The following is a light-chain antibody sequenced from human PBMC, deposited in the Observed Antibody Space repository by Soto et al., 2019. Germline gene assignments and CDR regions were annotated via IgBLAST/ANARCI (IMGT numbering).Light chain of an antibody. Sequence: DILMTISPATLSVTLGDRVTITFRASQSVSSWLAWYQQKPGKAPKLLIYKASTLKSGVPSRFSGSGSGTEFTLTVSSLQPEDFATYYCQHLNAYPKTFGQGTKVDI. CDR1: QSVSSW. CDR3: QHLNAYPKT. CDR2: KAS. J-gene: IGKJ1*01. V-gene: IGKV1-5*03.